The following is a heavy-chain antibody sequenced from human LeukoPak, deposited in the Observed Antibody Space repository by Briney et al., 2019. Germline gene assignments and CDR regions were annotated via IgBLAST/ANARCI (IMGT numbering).Heavy chain of an antibody. J-gene: IGHJ2*01. CDR3: ARDRAAPTWFFDL. CDR1: GFTFSTYS. V-gene: IGHV3-48*02. D-gene: IGHD2-15*01. CDR2: ISGSSNTI. Sequence: GGSLRLSCAASGFTFSTYSMNWVRQAPGEGLEWLSYISGSSNTIYYADSVKGRFTTSRDNAKNSLYLQMNTLRDEDTAVYYCARDRAAPTWFFDLWGRGTLVSVS.